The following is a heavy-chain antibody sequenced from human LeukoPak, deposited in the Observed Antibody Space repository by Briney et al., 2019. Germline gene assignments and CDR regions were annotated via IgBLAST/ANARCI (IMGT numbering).Heavy chain of an antibody. CDR3: TTSTLYDSSGYFHLDFDY. CDR1: GFTFSNAW. V-gene: IGHV3-15*01. J-gene: IGHJ4*02. Sequence: GGSLRLSCAASGFTFSNAWMSWVRQAPGKGLEWVGRIKSKTDGGTTDYAAPVKGRFTISRDDSKNTLYLQMNSLKTEDTAVYYCTTSTLYDSSGYFHLDFDYWGQGTLVTVSS. CDR2: IKSKTDGGTT. D-gene: IGHD3-22*01.